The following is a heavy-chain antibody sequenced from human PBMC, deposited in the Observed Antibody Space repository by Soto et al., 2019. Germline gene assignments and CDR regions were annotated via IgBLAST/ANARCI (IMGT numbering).Heavy chain of an antibody. D-gene: IGHD2-15*01. J-gene: IGHJ4*02. CDR2: ISYDGSNK. CDR1: GFTFSSYA. V-gene: IGHV3-30-3*01. Sequence: GGSLRLSCAASGFTFSSYAMHWVRQAPGKGLEWVAVISYDGSNKYYADSVKGRFTISRDNSKNTLYLQMNSLRAEDTAVYYCARQPQYCSGGSCYSHYFDYWGQGTLVTVSS. CDR3: ARQPQYCSGGSCYSHYFDY.